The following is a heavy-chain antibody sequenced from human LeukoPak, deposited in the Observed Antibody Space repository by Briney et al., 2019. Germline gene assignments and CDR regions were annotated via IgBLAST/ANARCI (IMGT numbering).Heavy chain of an antibody. CDR2: MNPNSGNT. J-gene: IGHJ5*02. V-gene: IGHV1-8*01. CDR3: ARDRYCSSTRCYYWFDP. CDR1: GYTFTSSD. Sequence: ASVKVSCKASGYTFTSSDIHWVRQATGQGLEWMGWMNPNSGNTAYAQRFQGRVTMTRDTSTSTAFMELSSLRSEDTAVYYCARDRYCSSTRCYYWFDPWGQGTLVTVSS. D-gene: IGHD2-2*01.